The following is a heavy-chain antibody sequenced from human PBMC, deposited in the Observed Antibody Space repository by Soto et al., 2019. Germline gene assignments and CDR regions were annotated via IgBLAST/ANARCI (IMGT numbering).Heavy chain of an antibody. CDR2: ISGSGGTT. CDR3: AKSPKVISTSFDH. D-gene: IGHD3-22*01. CDR1: GFTFSSYA. Sequence: PGGSLRLSFVASGFTFSSYALNWVRQAPGRGLEWFSAISGSGGTTYYADSVKGRFTISRDNSKNTLFLQMNSLRAEDAAIYYCAKSPKVISTSFDHWGQGSLVTVSS. J-gene: IGHJ4*02. V-gene: IGHV3-23*01.